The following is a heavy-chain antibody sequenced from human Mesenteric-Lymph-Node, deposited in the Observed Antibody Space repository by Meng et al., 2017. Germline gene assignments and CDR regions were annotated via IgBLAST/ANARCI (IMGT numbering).Heavy chain of an antibody. D-gene: IGHD6-13*01. J-gene: IGHJ4*02. CDR3: ARDYSGWSRDY. CDR2: ISACSDYI. V-gene: IGHV3-21*01. Sequence: LVGSGGGLGRPGGCRRLSCSPSGFTFSSVSSNWVRQAPGKGLEWISVISACSDYIYYADSLKGRFTVSRDNAKTSLYLQMNSLRAEDTAVYYCARDYSGWSRDYWGQGTLVTVSS. CDR1: GFTFSSVS.